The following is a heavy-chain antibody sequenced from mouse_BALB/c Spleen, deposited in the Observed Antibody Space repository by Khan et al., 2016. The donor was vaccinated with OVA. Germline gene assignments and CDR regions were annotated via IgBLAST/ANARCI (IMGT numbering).Heavy chain of an antibody. CDR2: IAPVNGNT. D-gene: IGHD6-1*01. Sequence: EVELVESGAELVKPGASVKLSCTASGFNIKDTYMHWVKERPEQGLEWIGRIAPVNGNTKYDPKFQGKATLTADTSSNTSYLPLSSLTSEDTAVDYCAHPSDDPRNFDVWGAGTTVTVSS. J-gene: IGHJ1*01. CDR3: AHPSDDPRNFDV. V-gene: IGHV14-3*02. CDR1: GFNIKDTY.